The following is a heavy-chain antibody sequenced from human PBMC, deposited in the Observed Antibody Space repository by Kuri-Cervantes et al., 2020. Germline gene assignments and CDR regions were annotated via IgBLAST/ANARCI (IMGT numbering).Heavy chain of an antibody. CDR3: ARDLYAGYDILTGRFDY. CDR1: GGSVSSGRYY. Sequence: SETLSLTCTVSGGSVSSGRYYWSWIRQPPGKGLEWIGYIFYSGSTNYNPSLKGRVTISVDMSKNQFSLNLSFVTAVDTAVYYCARDLYAGYDILTGRFDYWGQGTLVTVSS. J-gene: IGHJ4*02. V-gene: IGHV4-61*01. D-gene: IGHD3-9*01. CDR2: IFYSGST.